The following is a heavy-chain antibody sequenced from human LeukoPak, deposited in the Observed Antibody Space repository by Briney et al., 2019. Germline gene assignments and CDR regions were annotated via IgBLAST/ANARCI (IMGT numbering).Heavy chain of an antibody. V-gene: IGHV3-23*01. J-gene: IGHJ4*02. D-gene: IGHD3-10*01. CDR2: ISGSGGST. Sequence: GGSLRLSCAASGFTFSSYAMSWVRQAPGKGLEWVSAISGSGGSTYYADSVKGRFTISRDNSKNTLYLQMDSLRAEDTAVYYCANPHYYGSGTDYWGQGTLVTVSS. CDR3: ANPHYYGSGTDY. CDR1: GFTFSSYA.